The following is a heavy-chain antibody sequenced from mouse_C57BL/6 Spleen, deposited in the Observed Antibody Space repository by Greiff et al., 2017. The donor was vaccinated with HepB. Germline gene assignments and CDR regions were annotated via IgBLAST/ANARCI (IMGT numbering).Heavy chain of an antibody. J-gene: IGHJ4*01. V-gene: IGHV5-4*01. CDR1: GFTFSSYA. CDR2: ISDGGSYT. CDR3: ARDPDGAMDY. Sequence: EVKVEESGGGLVKPGGSLKLSCAASGFTFSSYAMSWVRQTPEKRLEWVATISDGGSYTYYPDNVKGRFTISRDNAKNNLYLQMSHLKSEDTAMYYCARDPDGAMDYWGQGTSVTVSS.